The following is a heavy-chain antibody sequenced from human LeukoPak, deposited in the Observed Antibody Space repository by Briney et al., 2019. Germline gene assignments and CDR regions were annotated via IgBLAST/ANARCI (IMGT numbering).Heavy chain of an antibody. J-gene: IGHJ3*02. CDR1: GFTFSSYG. CDR2: ISGSGGST. D-gene: IGHD5-24*01. V-gene: IGHV3-23*01. CDR3: AKDWGGDGYNYDAFDI. Sequence: GGSLRLSCAASGFTFSSYGMSWVRQAPGKGLEWVSAISGSGGSTYYADSVKGRFTISRDNSKNTLYLQMNSLRAEDTAVYYCAKDWGGDGYNYDAFDIWGQGTMVTVSS.